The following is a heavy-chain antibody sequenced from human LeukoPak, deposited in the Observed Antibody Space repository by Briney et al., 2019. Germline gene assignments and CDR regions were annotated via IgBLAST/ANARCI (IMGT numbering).Heavy chain of an antibody. D-gene: IGHD1-1*01. V-gene: IGHV4-39*01. CDR3: ARHLGYNWNPFDY. CDR1: GGSISSSTYY. Sequence: PSETLSLTCTVSGGSISSSTYYWGWIRQPPGKGLEWIGTMHYSGTRYYNPSLKSRVTISVDTSKNQFSLHLSSVTAADTAVFYCARHLGYNWNPFDYGGQGTLVAVSA. CDR2: MHYSGTR. J-gene: IGHJ4*02.